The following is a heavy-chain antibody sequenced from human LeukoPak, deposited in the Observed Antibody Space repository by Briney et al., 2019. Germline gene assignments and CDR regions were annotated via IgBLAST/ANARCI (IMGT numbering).Heavy chain of an antibody. Sequence: SETLSLTWTVSGASISSYYSSWIRQPPGKGLEWIGYIYYSGSTNYNPSLKSRVTISVDTSKNQFSLKLSSVTAADTAVYYCARESGAFCPIGSWGQGTLVIVPS. D-gene: IGHD1-26*01. J-gene: IGHJ4*02. CDR3: ARESGAFCPIGS. CDR1: GASISSYY. V-gene: IGHV4-59*01. CDR2: IYYSGST.